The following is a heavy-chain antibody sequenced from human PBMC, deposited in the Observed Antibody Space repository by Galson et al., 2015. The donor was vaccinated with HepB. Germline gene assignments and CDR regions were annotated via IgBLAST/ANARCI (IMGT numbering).Heavy chain of an antibody. J-gene: IGHJ6*02. CDR3: AREGAARGKNYGMDV. D-gene: IGHD6-6*01. V-gene: IGHV3-33*01. Sequence: SLRLSCAASGFTFSSYGMHWVRQAPGKGLEWVAVIWYDGSNKYYADSVKGRFTISRDNSKNTLYLQMNSLRAEDTAVYYCAREGAARGKNYGMDVWGQGTTVTVSS. CDR2: IWYDGSNK. CDR1: GFTFSSYG.